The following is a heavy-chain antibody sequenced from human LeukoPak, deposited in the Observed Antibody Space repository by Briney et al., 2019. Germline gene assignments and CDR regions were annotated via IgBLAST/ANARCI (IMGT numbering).Heavy chain of an antibody. CDR3: ARQADSYGYLDY. CDR1: GGTFSSYA. CDR2: LIPIFDTA. D-gene: IGHD5-18*01. Sequence: SVKVSCTASGGTFSSYAISWVRQAPGQGLEWMGGLIPIFDTAHYAQKFQGRVTITATESTSTAYMELSSLRSEDTAVYYCARQADSYGYLDYWGQGTLVTVSS. J-gene: IGHJ4*02. V-gene: IGHV1-69*13.